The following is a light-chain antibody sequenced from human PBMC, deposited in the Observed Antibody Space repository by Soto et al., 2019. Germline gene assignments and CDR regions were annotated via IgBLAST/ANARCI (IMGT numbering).Light chain of an antibody. J-gene: IGLJ2*01. CDR1: SSDVGRYNY. V-gene: IGLV2-14*01. CDR2: DVN. CDR3: SSYTSSSTVV. Sequence: QSALTQPASVSGSPGQSITISCTGTSSDVGRYNYVSWCQQHPGKAPKLIIYDVNTRPSGVSNRFSGSKSGNTASLTISGLQAEDEADYCCSSYTSSSTVVFGGGTKLTVL.